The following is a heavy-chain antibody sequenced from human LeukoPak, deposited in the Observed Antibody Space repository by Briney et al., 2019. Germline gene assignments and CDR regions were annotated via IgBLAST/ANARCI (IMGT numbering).Heavy chain of an antibody. J-gene: IGHJ6*03. D-gene: IGHD3-22*01. CDR2: IIPIFGTE. CDR3: ASYNYYDSSGYPSLGYYYYYMDV. Sequence: SVKVSCKASGGTFSSYAISWVRQAPGQGLEWMGGIIPIFGTENYAQKFQGRVTITTDESTSTAYMELSSLRSEDTAVYYCASYNYYDSSGYPSLGYYYYYMDVWGKGTTVTVSS. V-gene: IGHV1-69*05. CDR1: GGTFSSYA.